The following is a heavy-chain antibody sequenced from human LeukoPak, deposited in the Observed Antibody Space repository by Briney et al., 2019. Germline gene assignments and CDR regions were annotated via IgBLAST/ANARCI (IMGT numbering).Heavy chain of an antibody. CDR2: INPNSGDT. Sequence: GASVKVSCKASGYTFTGYYMHWVRQATGQGLEWMGWINPNSGDTNYAQKFQGRVTMTRDTSISTAYMELSSLRSDDTALYYCARGPGKGRGGAFDIWGQGTMVTVSS. V-gene: IGHV1-2*02. D-gene: IGHD2-2*01. CDR1: GYTFTGYY. J-gene: IGHJ3*02. CDR3: ARGPGKGRGGAFDI.